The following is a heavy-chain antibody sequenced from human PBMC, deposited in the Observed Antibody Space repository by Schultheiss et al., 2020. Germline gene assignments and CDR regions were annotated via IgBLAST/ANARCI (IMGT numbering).Heavy chain of an antibody. CDR3: ARDTVPNYYYGMDV. Sequence: SETLSLTCAVSGGSISSGGYSWSWIRQPAGKGLEWIGEINHSGSTNYNPSLKSRVTISVDTSKNQFSLKLSSVTAADTAVYYCARDTVPNYYYGMDVWGQGTTVTVAS. V-gene: IGHV4-30-2*05. CDR2: INHSGST. CDR1: GGSISSGGYS. D-gene: IGHD4-17*01. J-gene: IGHJ6*02.